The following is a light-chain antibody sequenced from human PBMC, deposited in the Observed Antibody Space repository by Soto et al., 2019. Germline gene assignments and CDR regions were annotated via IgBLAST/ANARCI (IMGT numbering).Light chain of an antibody. J-gene: IGKJ4*01. V-gene: IGKV1-5*01. CDR2: DAS. CDR3: QQYNSDQLT. CDR1: QGISSW. Sequence: DIQMTQSPSTLSASVGDRVTITCRASQGISSWLAWYQQKPGKAPKFLIYDASSLESGVPPRFSGSGSGTEFTLTISCLQPDDFATYYCQQYNSDQLTFGGGTKVEI.